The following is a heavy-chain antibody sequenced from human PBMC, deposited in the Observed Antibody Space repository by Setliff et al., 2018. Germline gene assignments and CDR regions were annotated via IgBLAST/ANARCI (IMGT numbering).Heavy chain of an antibody. CDR2: MNPNSGNT. J-gene: IGHJ4*02. CDR3: ARQTQYYNFWSGSLD. V-gene: IGHV1-8*02. Sequence: ASVKVSCKASGYTFTSYDINWVRQATGQGLEWMGWMNPNSGNTGYAQKFQGRVTMTRNTSISTAYMELSSLRSEDTAVYYCARQTQYYNFWSGSLDWGQGTLVTAPQ. D-gene: IGHD3-3*01. CDR1: GYTFTSYD.